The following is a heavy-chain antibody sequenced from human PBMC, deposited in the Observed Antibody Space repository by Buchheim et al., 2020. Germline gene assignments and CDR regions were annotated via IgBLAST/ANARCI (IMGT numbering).Heavy chain of an antibody. V-gene: IGHV3-66*02. Sequence: EVQLVESGGGLVQPGGSLRLSCAASGFTVSSNYMSWVRQAPGKGLEWVSVIYSGGSTYYADSVKGRFTISRDNSKSTLYLQMTSLRPADTAVYYCATKSGYSYGDDAFDIWGQGT. D-gene: IGHD5-12*01. CDR3: ATKSGYSYGDDAFDI. J-gene: IGHJ3*02. CDR2: IYSGGST. CDR1: GFTVSSNY.